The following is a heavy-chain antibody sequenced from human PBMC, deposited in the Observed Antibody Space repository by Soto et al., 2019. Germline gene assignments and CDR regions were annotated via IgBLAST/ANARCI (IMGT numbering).Heavy chain of an antibody. CDR1: GYTFTSYG. J-gene: IGHJ6*02. V-gene: IGHV1-18*01. CDR2: ISAYNGNT. Sequence: GASVKVSCKASGYTFTSYGINWVRQAPGQGLEWMGWISAYNGNTNYAQKLQGRVTMTTDTSTSTAYMELRSLRSDDTAVYYCARVLLGPYYDFWSGYYFGMDVWGQGTTVTVSS. CDR3: ARVLLGPYYDFWSGYYFGMDV. D-gene: IGHD3-3*01.